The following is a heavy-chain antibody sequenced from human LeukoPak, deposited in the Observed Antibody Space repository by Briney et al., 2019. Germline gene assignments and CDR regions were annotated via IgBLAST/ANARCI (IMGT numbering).Heavy chain of an antibody. Sequence: SETLSLTCTVSGGSISSGSYYWSWIRQPAGKGLEWIGRIYTSGSTNYNPSLKSRVTISVDTSKNQFSLKLTSVTAADTAVYYCARDQYSGSYLHWGQGTLVTVSS. V-gene: IGHV4-61*02. CDR2: IYTSGST. D-gene: IGHD1-26*01. J-gene: IGHJ4*02. CDR3: ARDQYSGSYLH. CDR1: GGSISSGSYY.